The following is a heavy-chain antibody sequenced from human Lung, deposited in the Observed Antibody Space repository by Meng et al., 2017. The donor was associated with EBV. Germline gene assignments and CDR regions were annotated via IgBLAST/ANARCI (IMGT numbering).Heavy chain of an antibody. Sequence: LVEAGGTLVHPGGSLRLSCAASEFSFSTYWMHWVRQAPGEGLAWVARINEDGTTTNYADSVKGRFTIYRDNTKNRLYLQMNSLRVEDTAVYFCSRDLAGPRDFWGQGTLVTVSS. CDR1: EFSFSTYW. CDR3: SRDLAGPRDF. CDR2: INEDGTTT. V-gene: IGHV3-74*01. D-gene: IGHD1-14*01. J-gene: IGHJ4*02.